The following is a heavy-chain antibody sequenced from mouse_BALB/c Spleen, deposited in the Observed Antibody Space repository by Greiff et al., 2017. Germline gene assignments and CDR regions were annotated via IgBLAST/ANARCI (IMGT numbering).Heavy chain of an antibody. CDR3: ARSDYYGSSFDY. J-gene: IGHJ2*01. Sequence: EVQRVESGPGLVKPSQSLSLTCTVTGYSITSDYAWNWIRQFPGNKLEWMGYISYSGSTSYNPSLKSRISITRDTSKNQFFLQLNSVTTEDTATYYCARSDYYGSSFDYWGQGTTLTVSS. CDR2: ISYSGST. CDR1: GYSITSDYA. D-gene: IGHD1-1*01. V-gene: IGHV3-2*02.